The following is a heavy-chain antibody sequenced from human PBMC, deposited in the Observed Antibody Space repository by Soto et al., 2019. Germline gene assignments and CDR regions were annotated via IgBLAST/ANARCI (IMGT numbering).Heavy chain of an antibody. D-gene: IGHD1-26*01. J-gene: IGHJ5*02. Sequence: VQLVESGGGLVKPGGSLRLSCAASGFTFTNYAMTWVRQTPGKGLEWVSGISASGGLKYYADSVQGRFTVSRDNSKNILYLQMDNLGDGDTALYYCAREVGAPSGWLDPWGQGTQVTVSS. CDR1: GFTFTNYA. CDR2: ISASGGLK. CDR3: AREVGAPSGWLDP. V-gene: IGHV3-23*04.